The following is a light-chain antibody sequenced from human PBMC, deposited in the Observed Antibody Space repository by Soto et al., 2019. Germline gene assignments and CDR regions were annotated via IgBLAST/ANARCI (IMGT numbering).Light chain of an antibody. V-gene: IGKV1-17*01. CDR1: QGIRND. Sequence: DIQMTQSPSSLSASVGDRVTITCRASQGIRNDVGWYQQRPGNAPKRLIFAASTLQSGVPSHFSGSGLGTECTLTISGLQAEDSATYYCLQYHSFPRTFGRGTNVEVK. J-gene: IGKJ1*01. CDR3: LQYHSFPRT. CDR2: AAS.